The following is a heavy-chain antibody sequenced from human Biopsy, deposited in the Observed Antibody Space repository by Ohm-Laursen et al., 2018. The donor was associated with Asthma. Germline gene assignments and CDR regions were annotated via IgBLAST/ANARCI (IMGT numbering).Heavy chain of an antibody. J-gene: IGHJ4*02. CDR1: GFTFSNYG. D-gene: IGHD3-3*01. V-gene: IGHV3-30*03. CDR2: ISFDGSNK. Sequence: SLRLSCSASGFTFSNYGMHWVRQAPGKGLEWVAVISFDGSNKDYADPVNGRFTVSRDDSKNTLYLQMNSLRPDDTAVYYCARDVMEWYLPAFDFWGQGTLVTVSS. CDR3: ARDVMEWYLPAFDF.